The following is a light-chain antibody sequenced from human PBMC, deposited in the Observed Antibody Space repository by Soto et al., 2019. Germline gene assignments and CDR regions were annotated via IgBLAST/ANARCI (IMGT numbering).Light chain of an antibody. V-gene: IGKV3-20*01. Sequence: EIVLTQSPGTLSLSPGERATLSCRASQSVSSNYLAWYQQKPGQAPRLLIYATSNRATGIPDRFSGSGSGTDFPLSISRLEPEDFAVYYCQLYGRSPPLIFGGGTKVEIK. CDR1: QSVSSNY. CDR2: ATS. J-gene: IGKJ4*01. CDR3: QLYGRSPPLI.